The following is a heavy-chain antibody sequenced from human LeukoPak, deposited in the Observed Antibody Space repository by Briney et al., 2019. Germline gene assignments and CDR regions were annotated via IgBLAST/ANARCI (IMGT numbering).Heavy chain of an antibody. Sequence: PGGSLRLSCAASGFIFSDYYMTWIRQAPGKGLEWVSSISSSDNTIYYTDSVKGRFTISRDNAKNSLYPQMKSLRAEDTAVYYCARGFYTYDQWGQGTLVTVSS. J-gene: IGHJ5*02. CDR1: GFIFSDYY. CDR3: ARGFYTYDQ. V-gene: IGHV3-11*04. D-gene: IGHD5-24*01. CDR2: ISSSDNTI.